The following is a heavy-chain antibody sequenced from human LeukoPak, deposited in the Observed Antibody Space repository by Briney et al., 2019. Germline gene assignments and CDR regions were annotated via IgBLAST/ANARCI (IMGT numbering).Heavy chain of an antibody. D-gene: IGHD2-2*01. V-gene: IGHV4-61*02. Sequence: PSETLSLTCTVSGGSISSGSYYWSWIRQPAGKGLEWIGRIYTSGSTNYNPSLKSRVTISVDTSKNQFSLKLSSVTAADTAVYYCAREGKDIVVVPAAMRYYYYMDVWGQGTMVTVSS. J-gene: IGHJ6*03. CDR1: GGSISSGSYY. CDR3: AREGKDIVVVPAAMRYYYYMDV. CDR2: IYTSGST.